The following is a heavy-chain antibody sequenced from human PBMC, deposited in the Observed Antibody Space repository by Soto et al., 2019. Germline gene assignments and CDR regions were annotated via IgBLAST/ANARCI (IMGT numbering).Heavy chain of an antibody. CDR1: GGSFSGYY. D-gene: IGHD3-22*01. V-gene: IGHV4-34*01. J-gene: IGHJ5*02. CDR3: ARYLSCDSITCQNWFDP. CDR2: INHIGST. Sequence: SETLSLTCAVYGGSFSGYYWTWIRQPPGKGLEWIGEINHIGSTNYNPTLQSRVTISVDTSKNQFSLKLSSVTVADTAVYYCARYLSCDSITCQNWFDPWGQGTLVTVPQ.